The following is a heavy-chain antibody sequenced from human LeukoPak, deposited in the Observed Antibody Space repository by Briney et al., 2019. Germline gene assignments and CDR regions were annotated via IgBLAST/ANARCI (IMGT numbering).Heavy chain of an antibody. V-gene: IGHV4-39*07. CDR1: GGSISSSSYY. D-gene: IGHD1-26*01. J-gene: IGHJ4*02. Sequence: SETLSLTCTVSGGSISSSSYYWGWIRQPPGKGLEWIGSIYYSGSTYYNPSLKSRVTVSVDTSKNQFSLKLSSVTAADTAVYYCARYGVGATEPKYYFDYWGQGTLVTVSS. CDR2: IYYSGST. CDR3: ARYGVGATEPKYYFDY.